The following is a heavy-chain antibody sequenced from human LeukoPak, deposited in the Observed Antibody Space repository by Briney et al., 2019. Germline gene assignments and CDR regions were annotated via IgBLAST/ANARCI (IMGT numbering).Heavy chain of an antibody. CDR1: GFTFSSYS. CDR2: ISGSSSYI. J-gene: IGHJ4*02. Sequence: KPGGSLRLPCAASGFTFSSYSMNWVRQAPGKGLEWVSSISGSSSYIYYADSVKGRFTISRDNAKNSLHLQMNSLRAEDTAVYYCARDTSYYGDYGYFDYWGQGTLVTVSS. CDR3: ARDTSYYGDYGYFDY. V-gene: IGHV3-21*01. D-gene: IGHD4-17*01.